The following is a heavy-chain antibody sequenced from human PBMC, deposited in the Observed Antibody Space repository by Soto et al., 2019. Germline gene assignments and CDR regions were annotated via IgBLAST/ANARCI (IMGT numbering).Heavy chain of an antibody. CDR2: FDPEDGET. Sequence: ASVKVSCKVSGYTLTELSMHWVRQAPGKGLEWMGGFDPEDGETIYAQKFQGRVTMTEDTSTDTAYMELSSLRSEDTAVYYCARGESGTTDFDYWGQGTLVTVSS. V-gene: IGHV1-24*01. CDR3: ARGESGTTDFDY. J-gene: IGHJ4*02. CDR1: GYTLTELS. D-gene: IGHD1-1*01.